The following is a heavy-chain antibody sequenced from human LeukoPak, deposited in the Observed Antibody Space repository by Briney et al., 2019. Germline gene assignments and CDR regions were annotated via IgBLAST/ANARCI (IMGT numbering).Heavy chain of an antibody. CDR3: ITAPNRGRYYRPDY. CDR2: IKSKADGGTT. J-gene: IGHJ4*02. V-gene: IGHV3-15*01. D-gene: IGHD1-26*01. CDR1: GFTFSNAW. Sequence: PGGSLRLSCAASGFTFSNAWMNWVRQAPGKGLEWVGRIKSKADGGTTDYAAPVKGRFTISRDDSKNTLYLQMNSLKTEDTAVYYCITAPNRGRYYRPDYWGQGTLVTVSS.